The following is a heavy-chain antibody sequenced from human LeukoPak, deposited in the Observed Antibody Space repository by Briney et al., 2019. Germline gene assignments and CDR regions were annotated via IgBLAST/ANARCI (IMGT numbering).Heavy chain of an antibody. CDR1: GFTFSGSA. V-gene: IGHV3-73*01. D-gene: IGHD3-9*01. Sequence: GGSLRLSCAASGFTFSGSAMHWVRQASGKGLEWVGRIRSKANSYATAYAASVKGRFTISRDDSKNTAYLQMNSLKTEDTAVYYCAKDLDILTGNYIDDWGQGTLVTVSS. J-gene: IGHJ4*02. CDR2: IRSKANSYAT. CDR3: AKDLDILTGNYIDD.